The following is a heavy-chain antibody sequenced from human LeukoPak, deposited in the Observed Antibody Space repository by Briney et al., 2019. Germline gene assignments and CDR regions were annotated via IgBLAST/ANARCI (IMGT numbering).Heavy chain of an antibody. D-gene: IGHD6-13*01. V-gene: IGHV4-39*01. CDR2: IYYNGKT. CDR1: GGSVTYTNYY. Sequence: SETLSLTCTVSGGSVTYTNYYWGWIRQPPGKGLQWIGVIYYNGKTYYTPSLKSRVTVAVDTSKNQFSLKLSSVTAADTAVYYCARRGSWSYYYAMDVWGQGTTVAVSS. J-gene: IGHJ6*02. CDR3: ARRGSWSYYYAMDV.